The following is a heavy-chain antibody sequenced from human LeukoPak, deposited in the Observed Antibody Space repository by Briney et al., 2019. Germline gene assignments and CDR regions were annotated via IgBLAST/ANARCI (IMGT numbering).Heavy chain of an antibody. D-gene: IGHD3-10*01. CDR1: GYTFTSYD. Sequence: ASVKVSCKASGYTFTSYDINWVRQATGQGLEGMGWMNPNSGNTGYAQKFQGRVTITRNTSISTAYMELSSLRSEDTAVYYCARVRTRGRNWFDPWGQGTLVTVSS. V-gene: IGHV1-8*03. J-gene: IGHJ5*02. CDR2: MNPNSGNT. CDR3: ARVRTRGRNWFDP.